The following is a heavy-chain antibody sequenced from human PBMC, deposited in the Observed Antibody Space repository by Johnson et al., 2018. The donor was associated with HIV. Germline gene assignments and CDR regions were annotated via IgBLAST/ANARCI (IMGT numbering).Heavy chain of an antibody. D-gene: IGHD6-13*01. CDR3: TTDPIAAAGPDAFDI. CDR2: IKSKSDGRTS. CDR1: GFTFNNAW. V-gene: IGHV3-15*01. Sequence: VQLVESGGGLVKPGGSLRLSCAASGFTFNNAWMSWVRQAPGKGLEWVGRIKSKSDGRTSDNAGTVTARFTISRDDSKNTLYLQMNSLKTEDTAVYYCTTDPIAAAGPDAFDIWGQGTVVTVSS. J-gene: IGHJ3*02.